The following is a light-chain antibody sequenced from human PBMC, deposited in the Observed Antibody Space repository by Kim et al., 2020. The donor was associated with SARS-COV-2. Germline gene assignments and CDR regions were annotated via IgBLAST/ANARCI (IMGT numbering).Light chain of an antibody. J-gene: IGKJ1*01. V-gene: IGKV1-16*01. Sequence: ASVGDRVTIYCRASQGIGNYLAWFQQKPGKAPESLIYAATRLQSGVPSRFSGSGSGTDFTLTINNLQPEDFATYYCQQFNNYPRTFGQGTKVDIK. CDR2: AAT. CDR1: QGIGNY. CDR3: QQFNNYPRT.